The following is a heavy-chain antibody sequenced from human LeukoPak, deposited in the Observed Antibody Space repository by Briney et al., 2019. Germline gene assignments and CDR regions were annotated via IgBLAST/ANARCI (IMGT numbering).Heavy chain of an antibody. CDR1: GYTFTSYY. CDR2: INGNSGGT. CDR3: ARGLDYWFGAN. V-gene: IGHV1-2*02. Sequence: GAPVKVSCKTSGYTFTSYYMHWVRQAPGQGLEWMGWINGNSGGTNYAQKFQGRVTMTRDTSISTAYMDLSRLRSDDTAVYYCARGLDYWFGANWGQGTLVTVSS. J-gene: IGHJ4*02. D-gene: IGHD3-10*01.